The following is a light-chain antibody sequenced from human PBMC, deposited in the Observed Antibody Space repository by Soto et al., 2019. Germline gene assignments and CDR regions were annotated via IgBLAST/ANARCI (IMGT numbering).Light chain of an antibody. Sequence: EIVLTQSPATLSLSPGERATLSCRASQSVSSYLAWYQQKPGQAPRLLIYDASNRATGIPARFSGRGSGTDFTLTISSLDPEDFEVYFCLQGSSWPQTFGQGTKVEVK. J-gene: IGKJ1*01. V-gene: IGKV3-11*01. CDR2: DAS. CDR3: LQGSSWPQT. CDR1: QSVSSY.